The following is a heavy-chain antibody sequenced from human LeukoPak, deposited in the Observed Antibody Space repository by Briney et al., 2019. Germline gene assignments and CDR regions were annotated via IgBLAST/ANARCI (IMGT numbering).Heavy chain of an antibody. CDR2: ISGYNGDT. CDR1: GYTFTNSG. J-gene: IGHJ6*03. Sequence: ASVKVSCKASGYTFTNSGISWVRQAPGQGLEWMGWISGYNGDTNYAQKFQGRVSMTTDTSTSTAYMELRSLRADDTAVYYCARVVFGRLYYYYYMDVWGRGTMVTVSS. V-gene: IGHV1-18*01. D-gene: IGHD2-21*01. CDR3: ARVVFGRLYYYYYMDV.